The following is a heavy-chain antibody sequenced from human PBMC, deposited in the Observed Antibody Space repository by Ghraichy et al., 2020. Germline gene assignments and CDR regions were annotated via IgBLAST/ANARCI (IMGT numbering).Heavy chain of an antibody. J-gene: IGHJ6*02. Sequence: SETLSLTCTVSGGSISNSSYYWGWIRQPPGKGLEWIRSIYYSGSTYYNPSLKSRVTISVDTSKNKFSLKLSSVTAADTAVYYCASTYCGGDCYSSYYYYGMDVWGQGTTVTVSS. CDR1: GGSISNSSYY. D-gene: IGHD2-21*02. CDR3: ASTYCGGDCYSSYYYYGMDV. CDR2: IYYSGST. V-gene: IGHV4-39*01.